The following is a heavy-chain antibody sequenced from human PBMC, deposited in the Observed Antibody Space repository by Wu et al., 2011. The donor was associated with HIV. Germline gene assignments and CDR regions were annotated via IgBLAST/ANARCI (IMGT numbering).Heavy chain of an antibody. CDR1: GYTFTGYY. CDR2: INPNSGDT. V-gene: IGHV1-2*02. CDR3: ARGRWTVPAATYEIPRYNWFDP. D-gene: IGHD2-2*01. J-gene: IGHJ5*02. Sequence: QVQLVQSGAEMXKPGASVKVSCKASGYTFTGYYIHWVRQAPGQGLEWMGWINPNSGDTNYAQKFQGRVTMTRDTSISTAYMELSRLRSDDTAVYYCARGRWTVPAATYEIPRYNWFDPWGQGTLVTVSS.